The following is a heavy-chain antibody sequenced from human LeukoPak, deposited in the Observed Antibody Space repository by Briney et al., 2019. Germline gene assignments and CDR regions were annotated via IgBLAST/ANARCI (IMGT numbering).Heavy chain of an antibody. CDR3: ARGGTYCGGDCYSR. J-gene: IGHJ4*02. Sequence: SVKVSCKASGGTFSSYAISWVRQAPGQGLEWMGGIIPIFGTANYAQKFQGRVTITADESTSTAYMELSSLRSEDTAVYHCARGGTYCGGDCYSRWGQGTLVTVSS. CDR2: IIPIFGTA. D-gene: IGHD2-21*01. V-gene: IGHV1-69*13. CDR1: GGTFSSYA.